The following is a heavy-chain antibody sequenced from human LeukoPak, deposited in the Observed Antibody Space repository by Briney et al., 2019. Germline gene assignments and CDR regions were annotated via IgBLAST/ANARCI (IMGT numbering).Heavy chain of an antibody. V-gene: IGHV3-23*01. CDR1: GFTFYNYA. CDR3: VKEGGSFLTWFDS. Sequence: SGGSLRLSCAASGFTFYNYAMSWDRQAPGKGLEWVSALIGSGDTTYYADSVKGRFTISRDNSKNTLFLQMNSLTAEDTAIYYCVKEGGSFLTWFDSWGQGSLVTVSS. D-gene: IGHD2-15*01. CDR2: LIGSGDTT. J-gene: IGHJ5*01.